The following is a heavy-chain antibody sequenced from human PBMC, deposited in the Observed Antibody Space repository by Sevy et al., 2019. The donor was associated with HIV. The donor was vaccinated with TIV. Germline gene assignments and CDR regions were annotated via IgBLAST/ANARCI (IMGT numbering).Heavy chain of an antibody. D-gene: IGHD6-19*01. V-gene: IGHV4-61*02. CDR1: GGSFSSSSYY. J-gene: IGHJ4*02. Sequence: SETLSLTCTVSGGSFSSSSYYWNWIRQPAGRVLEWIGRIYTSGSTNYNPSLKSRVTMSVDTSKNQFSLKLSSVTAADTAVYYCAGRIAVAAFDYWGQGNLVTVSS. CDR2: IYTSGST. CDR3: AGRIAVAAFDY.